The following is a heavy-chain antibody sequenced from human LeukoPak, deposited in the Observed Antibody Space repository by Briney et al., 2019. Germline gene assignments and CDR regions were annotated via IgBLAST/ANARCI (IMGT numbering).Heavy chain of an antibody. CDR2: IGTAGDT. D-gene: IGHD4-23*01. J-gene: IGHJ6*02. V-gene: IGHV3-13*01. Sequence: GGSLRLSCAASGFTFSSYDMHWVRQATGKGLEWVSAIGTAGDTYYPGSVKGRFTISRENAKNSLYLQMNSLRAGDTAVYYCARDGRWDGMDVWGQGTTVTVSS. CDR3: ARDGRWDGMDV. CDR1: GFTFSSYD.